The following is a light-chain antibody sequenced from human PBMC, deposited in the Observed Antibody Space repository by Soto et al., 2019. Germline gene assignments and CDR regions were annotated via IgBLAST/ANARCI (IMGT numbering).Light chain of an antibody. V-gene: IGLV2-23*01. Sequence: LTQPASVSGSPGQSITISCSGSISDVGSSGPVSWYQHHPGQVPKLIIYEGSRRPSGVSSRFSGSKTGNTASLTITGLQAEDVANYYCCSYVGARTYVFGTGTKVTVL. J-gene: IGLJ1*01. CDR2: EGS. CDR1: ISDVGSSGP. CDR3: CSYVGARTYV.